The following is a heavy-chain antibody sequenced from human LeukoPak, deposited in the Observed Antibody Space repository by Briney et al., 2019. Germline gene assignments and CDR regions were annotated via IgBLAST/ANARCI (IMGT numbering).Heavy chain of an antibody. J-gene: IGHJ4*02. Sequence: SETLSLTCAVYVGSFSGYYWTWIRQPPGKGLEWIGEINHSESTNYNPSLKSRVTISVDTSKNQFSLKLSSVTAADTAVYYCARVGEYYDSSGYYDYWGQGTLVTVSS. V-gene: IGHV4-34*01. CDR1: VGSFSGYY. D-gene: IGHD3-22*01. CDR3: ARVGEYYDSSGYYDY. CDR2: INHSEST.